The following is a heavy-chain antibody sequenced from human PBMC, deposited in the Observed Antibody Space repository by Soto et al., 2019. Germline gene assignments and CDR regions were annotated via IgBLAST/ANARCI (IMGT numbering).Heavy chain of an antibody. CDR2: INGANGNT. D-gene: IGHD1-1*01. J-gene: IGHJ6*01. CDR3: ARAPGNYYYYAMDV. Sequence: ASVKVSCKASGYTFTSYGISWVRQAPGQRLEWMGSINGANGNTKYSQKFQGRVTITRDTSASTAYMELSRLRSEDTDVYYCARAPGNYYYYAMDVWGQGTTVTVSS. V-gene: IGHV1-3*01. CDR1: GYTFTSYG.